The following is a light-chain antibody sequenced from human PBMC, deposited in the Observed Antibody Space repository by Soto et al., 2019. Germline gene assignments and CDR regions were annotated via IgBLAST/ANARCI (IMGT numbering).Light chain of an antibody. CDR1: QSVNSN. CDR3: QQYNNWQLT. V-gene: IGKV3-15*01. Sequence: DIAMTQSPATLSVSPGERATLSCRASQSVNSNLAWYQQKPGQAPRLLIYGASTRATGIPARFSGSGSGTEFTVTISSLQSEDFAVYYCQQYNNWQLTFGGGTKVEIK. CDR2: GAS. J-gene: IGKJ4*01.